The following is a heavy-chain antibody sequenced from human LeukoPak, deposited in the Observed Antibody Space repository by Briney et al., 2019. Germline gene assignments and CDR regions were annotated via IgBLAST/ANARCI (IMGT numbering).Heavy chain of an antibody. CDR2: INWNGGST. CDR3: ARVDSSGYYKKLDY. J-gene: IGHJ4*02. CDR1: GFTFDDYG. Sequence: PGGSLRLSCAASGFTFDDYGMSWVRQAPGKGLEWVSGINWNGGSTGYADSVKGRFTISRDNAKNSLYLQMNSLRAEDTALYYSARVDSSGYYKKLDYWGQGTLVTVSS. V-gene: IGHV3-20*04. D-gene: IGHD3-22*01.